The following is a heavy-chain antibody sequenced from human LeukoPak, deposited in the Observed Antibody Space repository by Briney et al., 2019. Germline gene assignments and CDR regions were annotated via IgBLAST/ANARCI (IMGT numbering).Heavy chain of an antibody. J-gene: IGHJ4*02. V-gene: IGHV4-59*10. CDR1: GGSFSGYY. D-gene: IGHD3-22*01. CDR2: IYTSGST. Sequence: SETLSLTCAVYGGSFSGYYWSWIRQPAGKGLEWIGRIYTSGSTNYNPSLKSRVTMSVDTSKNQFSLKLSSVTAADTAVYYCARWGYYDSSGYYSGDYFDYWGQGTLVTVSS. CDR3: ARWGYYDSSGYYSGDYFDY.